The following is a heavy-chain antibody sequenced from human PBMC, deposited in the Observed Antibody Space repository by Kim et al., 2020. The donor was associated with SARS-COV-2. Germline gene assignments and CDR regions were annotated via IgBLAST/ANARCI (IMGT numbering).Heavy chain of an antibody. V-gene: IGHV1-69*04. CDR3: ARADYGGNLDY. D-gene: IGHD4-17*01. Sequence: NYAQKFQGRVTITADKSTSTAYMELSSLRSEDTAVYYCARADYGGNLDYWGQGTLVTVSS. J-gene: IGHJ4*02.